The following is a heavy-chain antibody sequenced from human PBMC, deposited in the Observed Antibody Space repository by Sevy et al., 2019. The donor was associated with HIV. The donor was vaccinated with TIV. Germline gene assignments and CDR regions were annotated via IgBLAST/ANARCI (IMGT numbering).Heavy chain of an antibody. D-gene: IGHD2-15*01. V-gene: IGHV3-30*18. CDR3: AKDGGDRVGTVLGYCSGGSCYFDY. CDR1: GFTFSSYG. Sequence: GGSLRLSCAASGFTFSSYGMHWVRQAPGKGLEWVAVISYDGSNKYYADSVKGRFTNSRDNSKNTMYLQMNSLRAEDTAVYYCAKDGGDRVGTVLGYCSGGSCYFDYWGQGTLVTVSS. CDR2: ISYDGSNK. J-gene: IGHJ4*02.